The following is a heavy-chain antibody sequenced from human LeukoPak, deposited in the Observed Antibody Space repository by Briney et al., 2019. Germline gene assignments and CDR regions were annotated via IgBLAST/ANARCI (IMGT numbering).Heavy chain of an antibody. CDR1: GFTFSSYA. CDR3: ARVPGGRYFDY. D-gene: IGHD3-16*01. J-gene: IGHJ4*02. Sequence: GGSLRLSCAASGFTFSSYAMHWVRQAPGQRLEWMGWINAGNGNTKYSQKFQGRVTITRDTSASTAYMELSSLRSEDTAVYYCARVPGGRYFDYWGQGTLVTVSS. CDR2: INAGNGNT. V-gene: IGHV1-3*01.